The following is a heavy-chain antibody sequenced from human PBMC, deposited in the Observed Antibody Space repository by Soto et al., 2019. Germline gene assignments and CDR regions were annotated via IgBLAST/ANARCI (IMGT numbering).Heavy chain of an antibody. V-gene: IGHV1-2*02. Sequence: ASVNVSCKASGYTFTGYYMHWVRQAPGQGLELMGWINPNSGGTNYAQKFQGRVTMTRDTSISTAYMELSRRRSDDTAVYDCARGDSSGYYHDAFDIWGQGTMVTVSS. J-gene: IGHJ3*02. CDR3: ARGDSSGYYHDAFDI. CDR2: INPNSGGT. CDR1: GYTFTGYY. D-gene: IGHD3-22*01.